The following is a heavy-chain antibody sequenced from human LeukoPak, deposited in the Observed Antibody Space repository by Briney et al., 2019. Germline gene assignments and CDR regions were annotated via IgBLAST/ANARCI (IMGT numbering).Heavy chain of an antibody. V-gene: IGHV4-4*09. Sequence: PSETLSLTCTVSVGSISSYYWIWIRQPPGKGLEWIGYIYTSGSTNYNPSLKSRVTISVDTSKNQFSLKLSSVTAADTAVYYCARHWSPLEPPSFWGQGTLVTVSS. CDR2: IYTSGST. D-gene: IGHD1-1*01. J-gene: IGHJ4*02. CDR1: VGSISSYY. CDR3: ARHWSPLEPPSF.